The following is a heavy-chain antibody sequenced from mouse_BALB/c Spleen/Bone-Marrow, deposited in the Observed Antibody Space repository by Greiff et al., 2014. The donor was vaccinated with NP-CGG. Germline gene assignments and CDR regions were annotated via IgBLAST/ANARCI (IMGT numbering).Heavy chain of an antibody. D-gene: IGHD2-14*01. J-gene: IGHJ1*01. CDR1: GYTFTDYY. V-gene: IGHV1-26*01. Sequence: VQLQQSGPELVKPGALVGMSCKASGYTFTDYYMKGVKQSHGESLEWIGDINPINGDTFYNQKFKGKATLTVDKSSSTAYMQLDSLTSEDSAVYYCAMGVRLYWYFDVWGAGTTVTVSS. CDR3: AMGVRLYWYFDV. CDR2: INPINGDT.